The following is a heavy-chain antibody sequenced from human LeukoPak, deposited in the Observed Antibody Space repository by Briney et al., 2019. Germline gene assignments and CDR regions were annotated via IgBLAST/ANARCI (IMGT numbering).Heavy chain of an antibody. CDR2: MNPNSGNT. D-gene: IGHD3-22*01. CDR1: GYTFASYD. CDR3: ARGGSYYYDSSGGNWFDP. J-gene: IGHJ5*02. Sequence: ASVKVSCKASGYTFASYDINWVRQATGQGLEWMGWMNPNSGNTGYAQKFQGRVTMTRNTSISTAYMELSSLRSEDTAVYYCARGGSYYYDSSGGNWFDPWGQGTLVTVSS. V-gene: IGHV1-8*01.